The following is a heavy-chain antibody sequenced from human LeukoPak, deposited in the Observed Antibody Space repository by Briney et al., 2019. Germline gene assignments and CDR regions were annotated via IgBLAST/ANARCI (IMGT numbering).Heavy chain of an antibody. CDR2: IYHHGAT. CDR3: ARVGLGYRYDNWFDP. Sequence: SETLSVTCAVSGGSISSNNWWSWVRQPPGKGLEWIGEIYHHGATNYNPSLKSRVTLSVDKSKNQFSLELSSVTAADTAVYYCARVGLGYRYDNWFDPWGQGTLASVSS. CDR1: GGSISSNNW. D-gene: IGHD5-18*01. J-gene: IGHJ5*02. V-gene: IGHV4-4*02.